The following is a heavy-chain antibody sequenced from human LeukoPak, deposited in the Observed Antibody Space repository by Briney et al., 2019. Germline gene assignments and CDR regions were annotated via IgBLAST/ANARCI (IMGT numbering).Heavy chain of an antibody. CDR2: INPNSGGT. CDR3: ARAQSDLRIYYFDS. CDR1: GYIFTGYY. J-gene: IGHJ4*02. Sequence: GASVKVSCKASGYIFTGYYIHWVRQAPGQGLEWMGWINPNSGGTNHAQKFQGRVTMTRDASITTAYMELSSLNSDDTAVYYCARAQSDLRIYYFDSWGQGTLVTVSS. V-gene: IGHV1-2*02.